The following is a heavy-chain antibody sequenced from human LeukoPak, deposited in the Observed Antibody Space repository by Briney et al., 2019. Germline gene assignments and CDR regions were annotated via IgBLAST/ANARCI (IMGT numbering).Heavy chain of an antibody. V-gene: IGHV3-74*01. CDR2: MNSDGSAT. CDR3: AKGPNYFDS. J-gene: IGHJ4*02. CDR1: GFSFSNYW. Sequence: GGSLRLSCAASGFSFSNYWMHWVRQAPGKGLVWVTRMNSDGSATYYADSVQGRCTSSRDNAKNTLYLQMNSLRAEDTAMYFCAKGPNYFDSWGQGTLVTVSS.